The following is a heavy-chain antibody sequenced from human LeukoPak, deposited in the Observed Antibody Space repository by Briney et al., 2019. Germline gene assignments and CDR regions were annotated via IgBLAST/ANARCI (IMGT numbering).Heavy chain of an antibody. V-gene: IGHV4-61*09. Sequence: PSQTLSLTCTVSGGSINSDSYYWTWIRQPAGKGLEWIGHIYTTGSPSYNPSLKSRVTMSIDTSKNQFSLKLSSVSAADTAVYYCARDRGITTARGVPSWFDPWGQGTLVTVSS. J-gene: IGHJ5*02. CDR3: ARDRGITTARGVPSWFDP. CDR1: GGSINSDSYY. D-gene: IGHD3-10*01. CDR2: IYTTGSP.